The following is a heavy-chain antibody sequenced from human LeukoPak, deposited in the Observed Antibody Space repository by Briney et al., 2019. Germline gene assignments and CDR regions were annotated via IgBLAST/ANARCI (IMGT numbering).Heavy chain of an antibody. D-gene: IGHD1-26*01. CDR3: ATSGSYYNVNDAFDI. CDR2: IYYSGST. J-gene: IGHJ3*02. V-gene: IGHV4-59*01. CDR1: GGSISSYY. Sequence: SETLSLTCTVSGGSISSYYWSWIRQPPGKGLEWIGYIYYSGSTNHNPSLKSRVTISVDTSKNQFSLKLSSVTAADTAVYYCATSGSYYNVNDAFDIWGQGTMVTVSS.